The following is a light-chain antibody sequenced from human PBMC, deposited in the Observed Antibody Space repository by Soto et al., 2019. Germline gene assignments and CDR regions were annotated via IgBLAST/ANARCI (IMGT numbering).Light chain of an antibody. J-gene: IGKJ5*01. CDR1: QNIYNY. Sequence: DIQMSQSPSSPSASIGDRVTITCRASQNIYNYLNWYQQKPGEAPKLLIFTASSSRSSVPSRFRGSGSGTDFTLTITTLQPVDFATYNCQQSFSPLPITFGQGTRLE. V-gene: IGKV1-39*01. CDR3: QQSFSPLPIT. CDR2: TAS.